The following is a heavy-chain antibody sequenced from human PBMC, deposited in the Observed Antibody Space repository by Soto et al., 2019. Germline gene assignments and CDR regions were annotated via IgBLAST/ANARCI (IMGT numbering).Heavy chain of an antibody. Sequence: EVQLVESGGGLVQPGGSLRLSCAASGFTFSSYSMNWVRQAPGKGLEWVSYISSSSSTIYYADSVKGRFTISRDNAKNSLYLQMNSPRAEDTAVYYCARSSQWLVGGLDYWGQGTLVTVSS. CDR1: GFTFSSYS. CDR2: ISSSSSTI. J-gene: IGHJ4*02. V-gene: IGHV3-48*01. D-gene: IGHD6-19*01. CDR3: ARSSQWLVGGLDY.